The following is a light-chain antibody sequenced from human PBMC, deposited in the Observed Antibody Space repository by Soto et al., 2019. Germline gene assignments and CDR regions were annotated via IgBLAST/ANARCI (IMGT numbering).Light chain of an antibody. V-gene: IGKV1-33*01. CDR1: QYISDV. CDR3: QQFYDLPIT. CDR2: DAS. Sequence: DIQMTQSPSALSASVGDRVTITCQASQYISDVLNWYQQQPGKAPKVLIYDASKLQTGVPSRFSGRGSGKDFTFTISSLQPDDSGTYYCQQFYDLPITFGQGTRLEIK. J-gene: IGKJ5*01.